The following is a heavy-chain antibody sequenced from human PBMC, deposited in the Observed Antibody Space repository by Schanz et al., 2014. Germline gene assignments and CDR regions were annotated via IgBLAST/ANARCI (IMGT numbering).Heavy chain of an antibody. V-gene: IGHV3-30*09. CDR1: RFTFSSYT. J-gene: IGHJ1*01. D-gene: IGHD5-18*01. CDR3: ATGSTASNFGSEYFLY. Sequence: QVQLVESGGGVVQPGRSLRLSCAASRFTFSSYTMHWVRQAPGKGLEWVTLISYDGSNKYYADSVKGRFAISRENSKNTMFLQMSSLRAEDTAVYYCATGSTASNFGSEYFLYWGQGTLVTVSS. CDR2: ISYDGSNK.